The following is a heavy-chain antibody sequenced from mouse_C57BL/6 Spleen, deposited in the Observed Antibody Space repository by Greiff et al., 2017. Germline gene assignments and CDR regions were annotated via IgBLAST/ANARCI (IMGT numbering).Heavy chain of an antibody. CDR3: ARYAGTGGYFDV. CDR1: GYTFTDYY. J-gene: IGHJ1*03. Sequence: EVQLQQSGPELVKPGASVKISCKASGYTFTDYYMNWVKQSHGNSLAWIGDINPNNGGTSENQKFKGKATLPVDKSSSTAYMELRSLTSEDSAVYYCARYAGTGGYFDVWGTGTTVTVSS. D-gene: IGHD4-1*01. V-gene: IGHV1-26*01. CDR2: INPNNGGT.